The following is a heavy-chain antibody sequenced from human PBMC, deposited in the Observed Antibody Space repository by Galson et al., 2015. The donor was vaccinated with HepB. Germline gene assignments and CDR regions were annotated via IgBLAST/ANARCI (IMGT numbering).Heavy chain of an antibody. D-gene: IGHD4-17*01. V-gene: IGHV3-23*01. CDR1: GFTFSSYA. Sequence: SLRLSCAASGFTFSSYAMSWVRQAPGKGLEWVSAISGSGGSTYYADSVKGRFTISRDNSKNTLYLQMNSLRAEDTAVYYCDTVTTAGYFQHWGQGTLVTVSS. CDR3: DTVTTAGYFQH. J-gene: IGHJ1*01. CDR2: ISGSGGST.